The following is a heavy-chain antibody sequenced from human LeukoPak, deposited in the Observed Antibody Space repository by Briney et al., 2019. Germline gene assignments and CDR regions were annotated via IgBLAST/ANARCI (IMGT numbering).Heavy chain of an antibody. CDR3: ARGSITSGMDV. D-gene: IGHD5-12*01. CDR2: INHSGST. Sequence: SEALSLTCAVYGGSFSGYYWSWIRQPPGKGLEWIGEINHSGSTNYNPSLKSRVTISVDTSKNQFSLKLSSVTAADTAVYYCARGSITSGMDVWGQGTTVTVSS. CDR1: GGSFSGYY. V-gene: IGHV4-34*01. J-gene: IGHJ6*02.